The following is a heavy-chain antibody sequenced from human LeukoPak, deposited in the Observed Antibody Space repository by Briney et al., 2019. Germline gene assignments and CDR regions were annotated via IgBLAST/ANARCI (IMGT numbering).Heavy chain of an antibody. CDR2: MSWTSGSI. CDR1: EFTFDDYV. Sequence: PGRSLRLSCGVSEFTFDDYVIHWVRHGPGKGLEWVAAMSWTSGSIAYADSVKGRFNIFRDNAQSSLYLQMNSLRAEDTAFYYCARSSGSYDGDYGVEVWGQGTTVIVSS. V-gene: IGHV3-9*01. J-gene: IGHJ6*02. D-gene: IGHD6-19*01. CDR3: ARSSGSYDGDYGVEV.